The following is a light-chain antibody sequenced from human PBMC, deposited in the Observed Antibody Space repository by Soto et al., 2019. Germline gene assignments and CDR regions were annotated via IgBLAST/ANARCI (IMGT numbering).Light chain of an antibody. Sequence: QAALTQPASVSGSPGQSITIACTGTISDVGGYNYVSWFQQHPGKAPKLMIYEVSNRPSGVSNRFSASKSGNTASLTISGLQAEDEATYYCSSYSSSSTLVFGTGTKVTVL. V-gene: IGLV2-14*01. CDR1: ISDVGGYNY. CDR3: SSYSSSSTLV. CDR2: EVS. J-gene: IGLJ1*01.